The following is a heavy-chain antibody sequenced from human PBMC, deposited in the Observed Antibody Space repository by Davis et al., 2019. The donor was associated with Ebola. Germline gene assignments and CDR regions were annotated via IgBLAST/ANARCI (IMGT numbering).Heavy chain of an antibody. J-gene: IGHJ6*02. CDR2: IKQDGSEK. CDR1: GFTFSSYW. D-gene: IGHD4-17*01. Sequence: GESLKISCAASGFTFSSYWMSWVRQAPGKGLEWVANIKQDGSEKYYVDSVKGRFTISRDNAKNSLYLQMNSLRAEDTAVYYCARIDYGDYGMDVWGQGTTVTVSS. CDR3: ARIDYGDYGMDV. V-gene: IGHV3-7*01.